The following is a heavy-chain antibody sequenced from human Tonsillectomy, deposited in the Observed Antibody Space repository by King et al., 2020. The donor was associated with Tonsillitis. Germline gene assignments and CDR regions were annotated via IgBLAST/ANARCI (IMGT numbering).Heavy chain of an antibody. J-gene: IGHJ4*02. D-gene: IGHD6-19*01. CDR2: ISSSGSTI. CDR1: GFTFSSYE. V-gene: IGHV3-48*03. Sequence: VQLVESGGGLVQPGGSLRLSCAASGFTFSSYEMNWVRQAPGKGLEWVSYISSSGSTIYYADSVKGRFTISRDNAKNSLYLQMNSLRDEDTAVYYCAREGGGWVAADYFDYWGQGTLVTVSS. CDR3: AREGGGWVAADYFDY.